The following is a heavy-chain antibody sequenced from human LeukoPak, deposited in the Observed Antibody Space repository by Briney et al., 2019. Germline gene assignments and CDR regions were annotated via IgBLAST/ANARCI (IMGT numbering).Heavy chain of an antibody. Sequence: GGSLRLSCEASGFTLSNYWMYWVRQAPGKGLVWVSRIISDGSSNYADSVKGRFAISGDNAKNTLYLQMNSLRAEDTAVYYCVRGVYASGSSPWGQGTLVTVSS. D-gene: IGHD3-10*01. CDR2: IISDGSS. CDR1: GFTLSNYW. CDR3: VRGVYASGSSP. V-gene: IGHV3-74*01. J-gene: IGHJ5*02.